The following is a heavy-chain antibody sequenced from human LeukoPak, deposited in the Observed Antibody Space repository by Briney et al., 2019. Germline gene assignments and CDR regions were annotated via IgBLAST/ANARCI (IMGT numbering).Heavy chain of an antibody. J-gene: IGHJ5*02. Sequence: GGSLRLSCAASGYTFTNAWMYWVRQAPGKGLEWVGRIKSKTDGGTSDYAAPVTGRFTISRDDSKSTLYLEMNSLKTEDTGVYYCSTLWYGAWGQGTLVTVSS. CDR1: GYTFTNAW. V-gene: IGHV3-15*01. D-gene: IGHD3-10*01. CDR2: IKSKTDGGTS. CDR3: STLWYGA.